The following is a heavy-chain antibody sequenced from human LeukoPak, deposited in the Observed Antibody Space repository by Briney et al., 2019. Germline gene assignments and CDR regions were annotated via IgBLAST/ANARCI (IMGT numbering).Heavy chain of an antibody. CDR2: IIPVFGTA. J-gene: IGHJ5*02. CDR1: GGTFSSYA. Sequence: ASVKVSCKASGGTFSSYAISWVRQAPGQGLEWMGGIIPVFGTANYAQKFQGRVTITADESTSTAYMELSNLRSEDTAVYYCARDGSGSYIPLWFDPWGQGTLVTVSS. CDR3: ARDGSGSYIPLWFDP. D-gene: IGHD1-26*01. V-gene: IGHV1-69*13.